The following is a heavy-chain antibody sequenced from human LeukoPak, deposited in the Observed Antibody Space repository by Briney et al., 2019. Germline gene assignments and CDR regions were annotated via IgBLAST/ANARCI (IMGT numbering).Heavy chain of an antibody. Sequence: ASVTVSCKASGYTFTGYYLHWVRQAPGQRLEWMGWISAYNGNTNYAQKFQGRVSMTTDTSTSTVYMELRSLGSDDTAIYYCARDTQNYYGSGTYPRIRYFDFWGRGTLVTVSS. V-gene: IGHV1-18*04. CDR1: GYTFTGYY. D-gene: IGHD3-10*01. CDR3: ARDTQNYYGSGTYPRIRYFDF. J-gene: IGHJ2*01. CDR2: ISAYNGNT.